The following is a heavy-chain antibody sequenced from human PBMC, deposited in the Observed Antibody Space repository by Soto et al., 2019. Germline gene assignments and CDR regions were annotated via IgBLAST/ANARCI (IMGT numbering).Heavy chain of an antibody. V-gene: IGHV4-59*01. D-gene: IGHD6-13*01. CDR2: ISHSGST. J-gene: IGHJ5*02. CDR1: GGSISNNY. CDR3: ARGGTYSRLIIGDWFDP. Sequence: QVQLQESGPGLVKPSETLSLTCGVSGGSISNNYWSWIRQPSGKGLEWIGYISHSGSTNYNPSLKSRVTISVDTSKKQFSLKLNSVTAADTAVYYCARGGTYSRLIIGDWFDPWGQGTLVTVAS.